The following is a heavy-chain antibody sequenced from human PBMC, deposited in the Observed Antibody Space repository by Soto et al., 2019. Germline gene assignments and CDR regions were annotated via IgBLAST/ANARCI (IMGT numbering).Heavy chain of an antibody. CDR1: GYTFTKYG. D-gene: IGHD3-9*01. V-gene: IGHV1-18*01. J-gene: IGHJ4*02. CDR3: ARSLDFDWSTTTKFFCDY. Sequence: QVQLVQSGAEVTRPGASVKVSCKASGYTFTKYGVSWVRQAPGQGLEWMGWINTYSGNTNYAQKLQGRVTMTTDTSPSTAYRELRSLISDDTAVYYCARSLDFDWSTTTKFFCDYWGQGSLVTVSS. CDR2: INTYSGNT.